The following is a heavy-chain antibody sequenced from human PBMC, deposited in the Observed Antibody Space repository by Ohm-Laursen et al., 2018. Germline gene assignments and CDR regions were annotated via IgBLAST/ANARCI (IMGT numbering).Heavy chain of an antibody. Sequence: SLRLSCAASGFTFSTYAMSWVRQAPGKGLEWVSTITNSGGTTYYADSVKGRFTVSRDNSKNTLYLQMNSLRAEDTAIYYCAKNRWELLFRRGGQGMLVTVSS. V-gene: IGHV3-23*01. J-gene: IGHJ4*02. CDR2: ITNSGGTT. D-gene: IGHD1-26*01. CDR1: GFTFSTYA. CDR3: AKNRWELLFRR.